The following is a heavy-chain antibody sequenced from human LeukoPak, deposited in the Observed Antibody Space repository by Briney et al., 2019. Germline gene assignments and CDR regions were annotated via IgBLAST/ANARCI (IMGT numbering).Heavy chain of an antibody. Sequence: PSETLSLTCAVYGGSFSGYYWSWIRQPPGKGLEWIGYIYYSGSTNYNPSLKSRVTISVDTSKNQFSLKLSSVTAADTAVYYCARGPYYADTPGAFDIWGQGTMVTVSS. CDR2: IYYSGST. J-gene: IGHJ3*02. CDR3: ARGPYYADTPGAFDI. V-gene: IGHV4-59*01. D-gene: IGHD2/OR15-2a*01. CDR1: GGSFSGYY.